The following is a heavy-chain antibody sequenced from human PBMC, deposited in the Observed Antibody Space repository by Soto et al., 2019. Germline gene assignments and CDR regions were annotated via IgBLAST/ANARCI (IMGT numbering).Heavy chain of an antibody. J-gene: IGHJ2*01. D-gene: IGHD3-22*01. V-gene: IGHV3-23*01. CDR3: AKDEVVVITTLWYFDL. Sequence: GGSLRLSCAASGFTFSSYAMSWVRQAPGKGLEWVSAISGSGGSTYYADSVKGRFTISRDNSKNTLYLQMNSLRAEDTAVYYCAKDEVVVITTLWYFDLWGRGTLVTVSS. CDR1: GFTFSSYA. CDR2: ISGSGGST.